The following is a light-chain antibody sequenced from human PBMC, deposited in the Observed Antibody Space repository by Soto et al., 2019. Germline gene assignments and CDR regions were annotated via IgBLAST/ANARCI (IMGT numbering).Light chain of an antibody. CDR2: EVT. V-gene: IGLV2-8*01. CDR1: SSDVGGYNY. CDR3: SSFAGGGNPVL. Sequence: QSVLTQLPSASGSLGQSVTISCTGTSSDVGGYNYVSWHQQHPGKAPKLMIYEVTKRPSGVPDRFSGSKSGNTASLTVSGLQAEDEADYYCSSFAGGGNPVLFGGGTKLTVL. J-gene: IGLJ2*01.